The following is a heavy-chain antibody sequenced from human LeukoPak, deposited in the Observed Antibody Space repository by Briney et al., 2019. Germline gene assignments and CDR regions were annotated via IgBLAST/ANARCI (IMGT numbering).Heavy chain of an antibody. CDR2: ISSSSSYI. J-gene: IGHJ4*02. Sequence: GGSLRLSCAASGFTFSTYTMNWVRQAPGKGLEWVSSISSSSSYIYYADSVKGRFTISRDNAKNSLYLQVNSLRAEDTAVYYCASNYYYDSSGYYPFDYWGQGTLVTVSS. CDR1: GFTFSTYT. V-gene: IGHV3-21*01. D-gene: IGHD3-22*01. CDR3: ASNYYYDSSGYYPFDY.